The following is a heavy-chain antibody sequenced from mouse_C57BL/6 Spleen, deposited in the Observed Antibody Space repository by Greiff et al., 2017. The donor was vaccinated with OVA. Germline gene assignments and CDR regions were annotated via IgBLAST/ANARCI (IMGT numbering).Heavy chain of an antibody. J-gene: IGHJ2*01. D-gene: IGHD2-1*01. V-gene: IGHV6-3*01. Sequence: EVKVEESGGGLVQPGGSMKLSCVASGFTFSNYWMNWVRQSPEKGLEWVAQIRLKSDNYATHYAESVKGRFTISRDDSKSSVYLQMNNLRAEDTGIYYCTRDYCNYVGYFDYWGQGTTLTVSS. CDR3: TRDYCNYVGYFDY. CDR2: IRLKSDNYAT. CDR1: GFTFSNYW.